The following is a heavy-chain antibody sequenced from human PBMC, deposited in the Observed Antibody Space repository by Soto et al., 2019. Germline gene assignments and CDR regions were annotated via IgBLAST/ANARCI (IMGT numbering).Heavy chain of an antibody. D-gene: IGHD2-21*01. CDR1: GFTFNSHR. CDR2: ISPTVSDA. V-gene: IGHV3-21*01. J-gene: IGHJ6*02. Sequence: TGGSLRLSCTASGFTFNSHRLSWVRQAPGKGLEWVSAISPTVSDASYSDAVKGRFSISRDNAKNSLYLQMNSLRDEDTAVYYCTRDGERGYDMDVWGQGTTVTVSS. CDR3: TRDGERGYDMDV.